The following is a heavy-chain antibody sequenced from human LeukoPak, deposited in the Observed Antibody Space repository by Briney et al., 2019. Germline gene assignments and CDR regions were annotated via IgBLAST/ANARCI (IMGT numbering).Heavy chain of an antibody. CDR3: ARRKNDCSGGSCYGYYFDY. D-gene: IGHD2-15*01. CDR1: GGTFSSYG. CDR2: ISAYNGNT. Sequence: ASVKVSCKASGGTFSSYGISWVRQAPGQGLEWMGWISAYNGNTNYAQKLQGRVTMTTDTSTSTAYMELRSLRSDDTAVYYCARRKNDCSGGSCYGYYFDYWGQGTLVTVSS. J-gene: IGHJ4*02. V-gene: IGHV1-18*01.